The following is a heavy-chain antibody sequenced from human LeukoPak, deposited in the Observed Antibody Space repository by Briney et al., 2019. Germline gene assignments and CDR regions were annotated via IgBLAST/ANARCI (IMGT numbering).Heavy chain of an antibody. CDR3: ARDELPGIAAAVTLI. Sequence: GGSLRLSCAASGFTFSSYSMNWVRQAPGKGLEWVSYISSSSSTIYYADSVKGRFTISRDNAKNSLYLQMNSLRDEDTAVYYCARDELPGIAAAVTLIGGQGTLVTVSP. V-gene: IGHV3-48*02. CDR2: ISSSSSTI. D-gene: IGHD6-13*01. CDR1: GFTFSSYS. J-gene: IGHJ4*02.